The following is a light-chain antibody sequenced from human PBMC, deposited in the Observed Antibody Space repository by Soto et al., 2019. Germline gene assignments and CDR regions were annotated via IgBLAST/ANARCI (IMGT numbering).Light chain of an antibody. CDR2: DAS. CDR3: QQYGNCPLT. CDR1: QSVSSSY. V-gene: IGKV3-20*01. J-gene: IGKJ4*01. Sequence: EILFTQSPGTLSLSPGESATLSCRASQSVSSSYLAWYQQKPGQAPRILIYDASSRDTGIPDRFSGSGSGTDFTLPLSRLEPEDFAVYYCQQYGNCPLTFGGGTKVDIK.